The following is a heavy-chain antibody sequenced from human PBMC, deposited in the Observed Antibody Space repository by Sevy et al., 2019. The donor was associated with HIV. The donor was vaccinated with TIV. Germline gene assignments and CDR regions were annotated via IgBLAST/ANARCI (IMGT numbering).Heavy chain of an antibody. CDR3: ARGDRSMDV. V-gene: IGHV3-33*01. CDR2: IWYDGSNK. J-gene: IGHJ6*02. Sequence: GGSLRLSCAASGFTFSSYGMHWVRQAPGKGLEWVAVIWYDGSNKYYADSVKGRFTISRYNSKNTLYLQMNSLRAEDTAVYYCARGDRSMDVWGQGTTVTVSS. CDR1: GFTFSSYG.